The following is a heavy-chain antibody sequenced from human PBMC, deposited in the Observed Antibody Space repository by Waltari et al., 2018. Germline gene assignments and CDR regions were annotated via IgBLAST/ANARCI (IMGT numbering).Heavy chain of an antibody. J-gene: IGHJ3*01. Sequence: QLQLQESGPRLVRPAETLSLICRVSGVSITSNTHSWAWIRQSPGQGLEWIGTVSYSVTTYSSPSLKSRVSVSRDTSKNQVSLILGSVTAADMAVYYCATYIGASVGTAAFDVWGQGTMVTVSS. CDR3: ATYIGASVGTAAFDV. V-gene: IGHV4-39*01. CDR1: GVSITSNTHS. D-gene: IGHD5-12*01. CDR2: VSYSVTT.